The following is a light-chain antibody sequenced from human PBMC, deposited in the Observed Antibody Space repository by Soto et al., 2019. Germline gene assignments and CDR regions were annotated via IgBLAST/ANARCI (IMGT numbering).Light chain of an antibody. V-gene: IGKV3-15*01. J-gene: IGKJ4*01. CDR3: QQYNKWPPT. Sequence: EVVMTQFPATLSVSPGERATLSCRASVSIFSKLAWYQQKVGQTPRLVIFGASTRATGIPDRFSGSESGTDFTLTISSLQSEDFGIYYCQQYNKWPPTFGGGTKVEI. CDR2: GAS. CDR1: VSIFSK.